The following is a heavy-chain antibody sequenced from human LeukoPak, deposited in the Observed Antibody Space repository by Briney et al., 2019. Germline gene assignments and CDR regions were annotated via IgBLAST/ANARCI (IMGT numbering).Heavy chain of an antibody. CDR2: ISSSSSYI. CDR3: ARLRTTGTFDY. J-gene: IGHJ4*02. D-gene: IGHD1-1*01. Sequence: KPGGSLRLSCAASGFTVSSNYMNWVRQAPGKGLEWASSISSSSSYIYYADSVKGRFTISRDNAKNSLYLQMNSLRAEDTALYYCARLRTTGTFDYWGQGTLVTVSS. CDR1: GFTVSSNY. V-gene: IGHV3-21*01.